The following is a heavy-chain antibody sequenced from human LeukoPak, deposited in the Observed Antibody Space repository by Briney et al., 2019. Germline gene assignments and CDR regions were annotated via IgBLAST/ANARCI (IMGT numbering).Heavy chain of an antibody. CDR3: ATGGVYYYHGMDV. Sequence: GGSLTLSCAASGFTFSNYAMTWVRQAPGKGLEWVSAISGSGGNTYYADYVKGRFLNSRDNSKNTPYLQMNRLRAEDRAVYYCATGGVYYYHGMDVWGQGTTVTVSS. V-gene: IGHV3-23*01. CDR2: ISGSGGNT. CDR1: GFTFSNYA. D-gene: IGHD3-16*01. J-gene: IGHJ6*02.